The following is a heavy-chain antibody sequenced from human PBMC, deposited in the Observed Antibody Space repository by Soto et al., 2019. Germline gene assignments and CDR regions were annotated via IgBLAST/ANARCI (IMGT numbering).Heavy chain of an antibody. Sequence: PGGSLRLSCAASGFTFSSYAMSWVRQAPGKGLEWVSAISGSGGSTYYADSVKGRFTISRDNSKNTLYLQMNSLRAEGTAVYYCARPLLWLVWVFVYWGQGTLVTVSS. D-gene: IGHD6-19*01. CDR2: ISGSGGST. J-gene: IGHJ4*02. CDR1: GFTFSSYA. CDR3: ARPLLWLVWVFVY. V-gene: IGHV3-23*01.